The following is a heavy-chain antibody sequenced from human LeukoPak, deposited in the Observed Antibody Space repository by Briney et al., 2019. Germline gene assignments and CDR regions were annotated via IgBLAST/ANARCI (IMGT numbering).Heavy chain of an antibody. CDR3: ARTTRVLGREDAFDI. D-gene: IGHD5-24*01. V-gene: IGHV3-20*04. J-gene: IGHJ3*02. Sequence: SGGSLRLSCAASGFTFDDYGVSWVRQAPGKGLEWVSGINWNGGSTGYADSVKGRFTISRDNAKNSLYLQMNSLRAEDTALYYCARTTRVLGREDAFDIWGQGTMVTVSS. CDR2: INWNGGST. CDR1: GFTFDDYG.